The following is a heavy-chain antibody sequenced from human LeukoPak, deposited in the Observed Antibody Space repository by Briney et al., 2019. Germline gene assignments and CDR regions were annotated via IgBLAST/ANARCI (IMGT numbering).Heavy chain of an antibody. Sequence: SETLSLTCIVSGGSINSRSSYWGWIRQPPGKGLEWIGNIYYSGSTYYNSSLKSRVTISVDTSKNHFSLKLNSVTAADTAVYYCARADSTGDEIDYWGQGTLVTVSS. CDR3: ARADSTGDEIDY. J-gene: IGHJ4*02. D-gene: IGHD7-27*01. CDR1: GGSINSRSSY. CDR2: IYYSGST. V-gene: IGHV4-39*02.